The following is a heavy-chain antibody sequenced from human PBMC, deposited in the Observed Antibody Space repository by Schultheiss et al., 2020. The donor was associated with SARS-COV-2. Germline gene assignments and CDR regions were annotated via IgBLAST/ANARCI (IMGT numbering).Heavy chain of an antibody. CDR3: ARDGSFIGFLVGAFDI. CDR1: GFTFSSYA. D-gene: IGHD3-16*02. J-gene: IGHJ3*02. CDR2: ISYDGSNK. V-gene: IGHV3-30-3*01. Sequence: GGSLRLSCAASGFTFSSYAMHWVRQAPGKGLEWVAVISYDGSNKYYADSVKGRFTISRDNSKNTLYLQMNSLRAEDTAVYYCARDGSFIGFLVGAFDIWGQGTMVTVSS.